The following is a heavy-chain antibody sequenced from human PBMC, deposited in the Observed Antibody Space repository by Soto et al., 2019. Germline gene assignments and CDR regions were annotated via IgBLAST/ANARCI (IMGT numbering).Heavy chain of an antibody. D-gene: IGHD2-15*01. CDR2: IIPIFGTA. V-gene: IGHV1-69*13. J-gene: IGHJ6*02. Sequence: AASVKVSCKASGGTFSSYAISWVRQAPGQGLEWMGGIIPIFGTANYAQKFQGRVTITADESTSTAYMELSSLRSEDTAVYYCARDQHCSGGSCDLYYYYGMDVWGQGTTVTVSS. CDR1: GGTFSSYA. CDR3: ARDQHCSGGSCDLYYYYGMDV.